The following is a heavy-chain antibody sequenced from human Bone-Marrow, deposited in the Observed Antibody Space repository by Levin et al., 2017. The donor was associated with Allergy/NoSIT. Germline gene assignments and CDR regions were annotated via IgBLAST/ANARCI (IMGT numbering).Heavy chain of an antibody. Sequence: GESLKISCAASGFTFSNAWMSWVRQAPGKGLEWVGRIKSKTDGGTTDYAAPVKGRFTISRDDSKNTLYLQMNSLKTEDTAVYYCTTDGPPVDIVVVPAVDDYWGQGTLVTVSS. J-gene: IGHJ4*02. D-gene: IGHD2-2*01. CDR3: TTDGPPVDIVVVPAVDDY. V-gene: IGHV3-15*01. CDR2: IKSKTDGGTT. CDR1: GFTFSNAW.